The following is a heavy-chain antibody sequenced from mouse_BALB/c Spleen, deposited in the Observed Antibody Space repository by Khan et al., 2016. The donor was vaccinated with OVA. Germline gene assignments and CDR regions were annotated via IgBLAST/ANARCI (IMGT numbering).Heavy chain of an antibody. CDR2: ISYSGNT. V-gene: IGHV3-2*02. CDR3: AREYGGDFDY. CDR1: GYSITSDYA. D-gene: IGHD2-10*02. J-gene: IGHJ2*02. Sequence: EVKLLESGPGLVKPSQSLSLTCTVTGYSITSDYAWNWIRQFPGNKLEWMGFISYSGNTKYNPSLKSRFSITRDTSKNQFFLQLNSVTTEDTATYYCAREYGGDFDYWGQGTSLTVSS.